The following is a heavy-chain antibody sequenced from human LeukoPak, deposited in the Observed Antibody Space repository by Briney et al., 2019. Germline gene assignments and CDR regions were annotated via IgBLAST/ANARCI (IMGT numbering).Heavy chain of an antibody. CDR3: ARDPGYSGYDRRFDY. J-gene: IGHJ4*02. D-gene: IGHD5-12*01. Sequence: PGGSLTLPCAASGFTFSSYSMNWVRQAPGKGLEWVSYISSSSSTIYYADAVKGRFTISRDNAKNSLYLQMNSRRDEDTAVYYCARDPGYSGYDRRFDYWGQGTLVTVSS. CDR1: GFTFSSYS. CDR2: ISSSSSTI. V-gene: IGHV3-48*02.